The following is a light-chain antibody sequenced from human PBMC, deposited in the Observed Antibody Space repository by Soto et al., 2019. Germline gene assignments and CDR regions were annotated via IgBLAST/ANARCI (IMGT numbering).Light chain of an antibody. V-gene: IGKV3-20*01. J-gene: IGKJ1*01. CDR2: ATS. Sequence: PGETATLSCRASQTVNSDYLAWFQQRPGQAPRLLIFATSRRATDIPDRFSGSGSGTDFTLAIRRLEPEDFAVYYCHQFGYSPRTFGQGTKVDIK. CDR1: QTVNSDY. CDR3: HQFGYSPRT.